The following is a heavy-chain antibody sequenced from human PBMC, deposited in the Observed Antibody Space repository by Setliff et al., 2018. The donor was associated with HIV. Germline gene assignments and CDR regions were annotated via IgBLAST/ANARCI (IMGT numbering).Heavy chain of an antibody. Sequence: PGGSLRLSCAASGFTFTTFGMHWVRQAPGKGLEWVAFIGFDGSNDYYADSVRGRFTISRDNAKNSLHLQMNSLRAEDAAFYYCAREAYDVLTPHAHIDYWGQGVLVTVSS. CDR1: GFTFTTFG. J-gene: IGHJ4*02. CDR2: IGFDGSND. CDR3: AREAYDVLTPHAHIDY. V-gene: IGHV3-30*02. D-gene: IGHD3-9*01.